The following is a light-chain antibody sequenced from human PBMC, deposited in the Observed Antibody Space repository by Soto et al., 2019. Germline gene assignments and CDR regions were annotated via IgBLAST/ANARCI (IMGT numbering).Light chain of an antibody. CDR2: AAS. Sequence: AIRMTQSPSSFSASTGDRVTITCRASQGISSSLAWFQQKPGKAPKLLIFAASTMQSGVPSRFIGSGSGTHFTLTISCLQSEDFATYCCQQYYTYPYTFGQGTKLEIK. V-gene: IGKV1-8*01. J-gene: IGKJ2*01. CDR1: QGISSS. CDR3: QQYYTYPYT.